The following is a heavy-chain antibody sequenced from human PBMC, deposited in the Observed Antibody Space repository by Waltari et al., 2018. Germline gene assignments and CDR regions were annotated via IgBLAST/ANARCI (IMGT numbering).Heavy chain of an antibody. CDR2: IWPGDSDT. V-gene: IGHV5-51*01. D-gene: IGHD6-13*01. J-gene: IGHJ4*02. CDR1: GYSFTSYW. CDR3: ARHRPPAYSGTWSPGADY. Sequence: EVQLVQSGAEVKKPGESLKISCKASGYSFTSYWIGWVRQMPGKGLEWMGIIWPGDSDTRYNPSFQGQVTISADKSINTAYLQWSSLRASDTAIYYCARHRPPAYSGTWSPGADYWGQGTLVTVSS.